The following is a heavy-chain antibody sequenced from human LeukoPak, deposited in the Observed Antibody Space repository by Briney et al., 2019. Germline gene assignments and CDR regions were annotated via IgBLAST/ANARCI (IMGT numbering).Heavy chain of an antibody. CDR2: ISYDGSNK. D-gene: IGHD2-15*01. V-gene: IGHV3-30*01. CDR3: ARVARQIVVGPMDV. Sequence: GRSPRLSCAASGFTFSSYAMHWVRQAPGKGLEWVAVISYDGSNKYYADSVKGRFTISRDNSRNTLYLQMNSLRAEDTAVYYCARVARQIVVGPMDVWGKGTTVTVSS. CDR1: GFTFSSYA. J-gene: IGHJ6*03.